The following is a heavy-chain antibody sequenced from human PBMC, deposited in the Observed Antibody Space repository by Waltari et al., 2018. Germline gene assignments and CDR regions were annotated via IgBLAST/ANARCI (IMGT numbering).Heavy chain of an antibody. CDR2: INPNSGGT. CDR3: ARDPLIPFTSDYGAFDI. V-gene: IGHV1-2*06. Sequence: QVQLVQSGAEVKKPGASVKVSCKASGYTFTGYYMHWVRQAPGQGLEWMGRINPNSGGTNYAQKFQGRVTMTRDTSISTAYMELSRLRSDDTAVYYCARDPLIPFTSDYGAFDIWGQGTMVTVSS. CDR1: GYTFTGYY. J-gene: IGHJ3*02. D-gene: IGHD4-17*01.